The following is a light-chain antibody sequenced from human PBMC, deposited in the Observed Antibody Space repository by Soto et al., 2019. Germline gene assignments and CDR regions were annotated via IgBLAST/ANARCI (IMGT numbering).Light chain of an antibody. CDR3: QQSYSLPYT. CDR2: AAS. V-gene: IGKV1-39*01. CDR1: QSIDNF. Sequence: DIQMTQSPSSLSASVGHRVTITCRPSQSIDNFLNWYQQKPGKAPNLLIYAASSLQSGVSSRFSGSGSGTDFTLTISSLLPEDSATYYCQQSYSLPYTFGQGTKVEIK. J-gene: IGKJ2*01.